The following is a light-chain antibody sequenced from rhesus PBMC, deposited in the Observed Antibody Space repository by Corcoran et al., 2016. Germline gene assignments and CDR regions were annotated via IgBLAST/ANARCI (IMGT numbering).Light chain of an antibody. CDR2: YAS. CDR3: QQSNSAPLT. V-gene: IGKV1-37*01. CDR1: QGISSD. Sequence: DIQMTQSPSSLSAYVGDTVTINCRASQGISSDLSWYQQKPGKAPKPLIYYASYLESGVASRFSGSGSGTEFTLAISSLRPEAFATYYCQQSNSAPLTFGRGAKVEIE. J-gene: IGKJ4*01.